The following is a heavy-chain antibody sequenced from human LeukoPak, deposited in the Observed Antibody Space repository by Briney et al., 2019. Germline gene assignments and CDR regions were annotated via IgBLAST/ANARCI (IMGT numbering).Heavy chain of an antibody. CDR3: AKLVSGYYYDSSGWESPLEYYYMDV. V-gene: IGHV3-30*18. D-gene: IGHD3-22*01. J-gene: IGHJ6*03. Sequence: GGSLRLSCAASGFTFSSYGMHWVRQAPGKGLEWVAVISYDGSNKYYADSVKGRFTISRDNSKNTLYLQMNSLRAEDTAVYYCAKLVSGYYYDSSGWESPLEYYYMDVWGKGTTVTVSS. CDR2: ISYDGSNK. CDR1: GFTFSSYG.